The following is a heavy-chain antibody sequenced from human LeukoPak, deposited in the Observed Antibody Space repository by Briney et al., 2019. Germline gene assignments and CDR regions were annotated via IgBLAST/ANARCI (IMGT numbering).Heavy chain of an antibody. V-gene: IGHV3-7*01. CDR1: GFTFTYYW. J-gene: IGHJ4*02. CDR3: ATSRGRDLWFGELSIDY. D-gene: IGHD3-10*01. CDR2: INQDDTQK. Sequence: GGSLRLSCAASGFTFTYYWMSWVRQAPGKGLEWVANINQDDTQKYYVDSVKGRFTVSRDNAKNSLYLQMNSLRAEDTAVYYCATSRGRDLWFGELSIDYWGQGTLVTVSS.